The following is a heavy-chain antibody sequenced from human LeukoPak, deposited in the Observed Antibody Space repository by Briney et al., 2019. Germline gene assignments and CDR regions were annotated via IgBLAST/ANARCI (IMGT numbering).Heavy chain of an antibody. Sequence: GRSLRLSCAASGFTFSSYGMHWVRQAPGKGLEWVAVIWYDGSNKYCADSVKGRFTISRDNSKNTLYLQMNSLRAEDTAVYYCAREGSGLFDYWGQGTLVTVSS. CDR2: IWYDGSNK. D-gene: IGHD3-3*01. V-gene: IGHV3-33*01. J-gene: IGHJ4*02. CDR3: AREGSGLFDY. CDR1: GFTFSSYG.